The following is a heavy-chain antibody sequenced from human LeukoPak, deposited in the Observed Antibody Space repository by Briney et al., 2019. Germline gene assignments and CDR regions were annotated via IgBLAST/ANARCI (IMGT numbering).Heavy chain of an antibody. V-gene: IGHV4-39*01. CDR3: ARHKKSSYNYGFHAFDI. CDR1: DGSISSSSFY. CDR2: IYYSGSTYSGST. D-gene: IGHD3/OR15-3a*01. Sequence: SETLSLTRIVSDGSISSSSFYWGWIRQPPGKGLEWVGSIYYSGSTYSGSTYYNPSLKSRVTISVDTSKNQFSLKLSSVTAADTAVYYCARHKKSSYNYGFHAFDIWGQGTMVTVSS. J-gene: IGHJ3*02.